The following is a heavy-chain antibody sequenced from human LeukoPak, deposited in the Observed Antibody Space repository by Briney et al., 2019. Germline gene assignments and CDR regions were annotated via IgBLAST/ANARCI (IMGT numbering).Heavy chain of an antibody. Sequence: SETLSLTCTVSGGSISSGGYYWSWIRQHPGKGLEWIGYIYYSGSTYYNPSLKSRVTISVDTSKNQFSLKLSSVTAADTAVYYCARTGKDIAAAAASNWFDPWGQGTLVTVSS. J-gene: IGHJ5*02. CDR3: ARTGKDIAAAAASNWFDP. CDR2: IYYSGST. CDR1: GGSISSGGYY. D-gene: IGHD6-13*01. V-gene: IGHV4-31*03.